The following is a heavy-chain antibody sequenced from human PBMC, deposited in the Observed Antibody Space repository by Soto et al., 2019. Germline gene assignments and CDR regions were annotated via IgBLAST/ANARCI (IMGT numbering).Heavy chain of an antibody. Sequence: HPGGSLRLSCAASGFTFSSYWMHWVRQAPGKGLVWVSRINSDGSSTSYADSVKGRFTISRDNAKNTLYLQMNSLRAEDTAVYYCARGGEMKYYDRSCYLYWGQGSLVTVSS. D-gene: IGHD3-22*01. CDR1: GFTFSSYW. CDR3: ARGGEMKYYDRSCYLY. V-gene: IGHV3-74*01. J-gene: IGHJ4*02. CDR2: INSDGSST.